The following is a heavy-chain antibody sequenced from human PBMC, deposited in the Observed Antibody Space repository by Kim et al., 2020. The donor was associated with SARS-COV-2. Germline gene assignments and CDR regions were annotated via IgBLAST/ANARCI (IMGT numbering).Heavy chain of an antibody. D-gene: IGHD6-19*01. Sequence: GGSLRLSCAVSGFTFTNVRMSWVRQTPGKGLELVGRINSKIDGETTDYAASVKGRASISRDEAKNTLYLQMTSLKIEDTAVYYCTTHRVVAGLFDYWGQGTLITVSS. CDR1: GFTFTNVR. V-gene: IGHV3-15*01. CDR2: INSKIDGETT. J-gene: IGHJ4*02. CDR3: TTHRVVAGLFDY.